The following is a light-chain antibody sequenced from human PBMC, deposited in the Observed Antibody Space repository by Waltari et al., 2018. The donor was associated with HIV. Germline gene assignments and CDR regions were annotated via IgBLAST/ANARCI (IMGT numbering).Light chain of an antibody. V-gene: IGLV1-51*01. Sequence: QSVLTQPPSVSAAPGQKVTISCSGSSSNIGNTSVSCYQQQPGTAPKLLIYDNNKRPSGIPDRFSGSKSGTSATLGITGLQTGDEADYYCGTWDSSLSAGVFGGGTKLTVL. CDR3: GTWDSSLSAGV. CDR2: DNN. CDR1: SSNIGNTS. J-gene: IGLJ3*02.